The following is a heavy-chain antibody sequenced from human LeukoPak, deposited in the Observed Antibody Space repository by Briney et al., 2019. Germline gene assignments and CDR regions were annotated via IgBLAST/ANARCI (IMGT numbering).Heavy chain of an antibody. CDR3: ASRKEYTTSSVFY. Sequence: GGSLRLSCAASGFTYSSYAMSWVRQAPGKGLEWVSAISGSGGSTYYADSVEGRFTISRDNSKNTLYLQMNSLRGEDTAVYYCASRKEYTTSSVFYWGQGTLVTVSS. CDR2: ISGSGGST. J-gene: IGHJ4*02. CDR1: GFTYSSYA. V-gene: IGHV3-23*01. D-gene: IGHD6-6*01.